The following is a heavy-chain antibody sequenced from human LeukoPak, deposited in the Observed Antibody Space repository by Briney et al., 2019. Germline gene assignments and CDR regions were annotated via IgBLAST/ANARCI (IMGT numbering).Heavy chain of an antibody. CDR2: INWNGGST. J-gene: IGHJ4*02. CDR3: ARILQGYCSSTSCYPVVDY. Sequence: GGSLRLSCAASGFTVSNKYMTWVRQAPGKGLEWVSGINWNGGSTGYADSVKGRFTISRDNGKNSLYLQMNSLRAEDTALYYCARILQGYCSSTSCYPVVDYWGQGTLVTVSS. V-gene: IGHV3-20*04. CDR1: GFTVSNKY. D-gene: IGHD2-2*01.